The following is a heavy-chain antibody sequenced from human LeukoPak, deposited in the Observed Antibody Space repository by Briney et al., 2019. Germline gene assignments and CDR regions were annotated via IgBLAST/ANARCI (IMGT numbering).Heavy chain of an antibody. J-gene: IGHJ4*02. D-gene: IGHD2-21*02. V-gene: IGHV3-30*18. Sequence: GGSLRLSCAASGFTFSSYGMHWVRQAPGKGLEWVAVISYDGSNKYYADSVKGRFTISRDNSKNTLYLQMNSRRAEDTAVYHCAKEVCGGDCYLFDYWGQGTLVTVSS. CDR3: AKEVCGGDCYLFDY. CDR1: GFTFSSYG. CDR2: ISYDGSNK.